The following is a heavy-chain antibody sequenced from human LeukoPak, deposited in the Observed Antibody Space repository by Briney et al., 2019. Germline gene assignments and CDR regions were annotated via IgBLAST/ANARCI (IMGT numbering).Heavy chain of an antibody. CDR1: GFTFSSNG. CDR3: AKGGESDYGDHFDY. Sequence: PGRSLRLSCAASGFTFSSNGMHWVRQVPGKGLEWVAVIWYDGSNKHYVDSVKGRFTISRDNSKNTLYLQMNSLRAEDTAVYYCAKGGESDYGDHFDYWGQGTLVTVSS. J-gene: IGHJ4*02. CDR2: IWYDGSNK. D-gene: IGHD4-17*01. V-gene: IGHV3-33*06.